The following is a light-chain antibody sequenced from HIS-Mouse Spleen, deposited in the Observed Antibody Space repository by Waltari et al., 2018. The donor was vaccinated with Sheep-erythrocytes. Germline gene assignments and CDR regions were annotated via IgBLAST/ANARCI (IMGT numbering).Light chain of an antibody. CDR1: SSTIGSNY. CDR2: RNN. CDR3: AAWDDSLSGVV. J-gene: IGLJ2*01. V-gene: IGLV1-47*01. Sequence: QSVLTQPPSASGTPGQRVTISCSGPSSTIGSNYVYWYQQLPGTAPKLLTYRNNQRPSGVPDRFSGSKSGTSASLAISGLRSEDEADYYCAAWDDSLSGVVFGGGTKLTVL.